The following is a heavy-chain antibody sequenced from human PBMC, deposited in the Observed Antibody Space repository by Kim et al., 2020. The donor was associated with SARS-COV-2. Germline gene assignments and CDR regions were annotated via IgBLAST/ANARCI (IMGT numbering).Heavy chain of an antibody. D-gene: IGHD6-6*01. CDR3: ARGAVSSSSGYYFDS. CDR1: GGSISTYY. J-gene: IGHJ4*02. Sequence: SETLSLTCTVSGGSISTYYWSWIRQPPGKGLEWIGYIYYSGSTHYNPSLKSPVTISVDTSKNQFSLNLNSVTAADTAVYYCARGAVSSSSGYYFDSWGQGTLVTVSS. V-gene: IGHV4-59*01. CDR2: IYYSGST.